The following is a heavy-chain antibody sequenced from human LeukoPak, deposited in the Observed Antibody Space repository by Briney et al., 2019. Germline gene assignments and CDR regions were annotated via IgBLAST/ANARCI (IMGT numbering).Heavy chain of an antibody. D-gene: IGHD1-7*01. V-gene: IGHV3-21*01. CDR2: ISSSSSYI. CDR3: ARSRITGTGAFDI. CDR1: GFTFSSYS. J-gene: IGHJ3*02. Sequence: PGGSLRLSCAASGFTFSSYSMNWVRQAPGKGLEWVSSISSSSSYIYYADSVKGRFTISRDNAKNSLYLQMNSLRAEDTAVYYCARSRITGTGAFDIWGQGTMVTVSS.